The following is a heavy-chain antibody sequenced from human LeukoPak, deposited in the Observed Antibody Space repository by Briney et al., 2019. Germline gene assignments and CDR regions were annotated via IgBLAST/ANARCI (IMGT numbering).Heavy chain of an antibody. CDR1: GFTFSSYG. V-gene: IGHV3-30*18. J-gene: IGHJ4*02. CDR2: ISYDGSNK. D-gene: IGHD6-13*01. Sequence: QPGGSLRLSCAAPGFTFSSYGMHWVRQAPGKGLEWVAVISYDGSNKYYADSVKGRFTISRDNSKNTLYLQMNSLRAEDTAVYYCAKQMDHVHSSSWWWGVDYWGQGTLVTVSS. CDR3: AKQMDHVHSSSWWWGVDY.